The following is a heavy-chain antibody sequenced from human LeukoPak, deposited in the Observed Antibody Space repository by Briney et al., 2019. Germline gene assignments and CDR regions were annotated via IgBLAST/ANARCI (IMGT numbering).Heavy chain of an antibody. Sequence: PSETLSLTCTVTGDSISRDFWNWIRQPVGKELEWIGRIYTRGSTNYNPSLKSRATMAVDTSKNQISLNLISLTAADTAVYYCARGAAPFVPCGQGTLVTVSS. CDR3: ARGAAPFVP. D-gene: IGHD6-13*01. J-gene: IGHJ5*02. CDR1: GDSISRDF. V-gene: IGHV4-4*07. CDR2: IYTRGST.